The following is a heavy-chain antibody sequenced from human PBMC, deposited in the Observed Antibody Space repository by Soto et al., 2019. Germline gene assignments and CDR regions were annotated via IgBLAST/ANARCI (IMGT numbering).Heavy chain of an antibody. Sequence: LGESLKISCKGSGYSFTSYWISWVRQMPGKGLEWMGRIDPSDSYTNYSPSFQGHVTISADKSISTAYLQWSSLKASDTAMYYCARRPICSSTSCYRGHYYGMDVWGQGTTVTVSS. CDR1: GYSFTSYW. CDR2: IDPSDSYT. J-gene: IGHJ6*02. CDR3: ARRPICSSTSCYRGHYYGMDV. V-gene: IGHV5-10-1*01. D-gene: IGHD2-2*02.